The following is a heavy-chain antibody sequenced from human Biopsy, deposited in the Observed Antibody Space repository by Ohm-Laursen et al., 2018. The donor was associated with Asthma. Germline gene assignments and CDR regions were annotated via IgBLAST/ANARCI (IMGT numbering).Heavy chain of an antibody. Sequence: SQNLSLTCTVYGGSFSSNYWSWIRQTPGKGLEWLGDTYHSGYTNYNPSLSSRLTLSVDTSKNQFSLRLTSVTAADTAVYYCARGSSSRLSQWELLVSGGKRAHSYYGMDVWGQGTTVTVSS. D-gene: IGHD1-26*01. CDR2: TYHSGYT. CDR3: ARGSSSRLSQWELLVSGGKRAHSYYGMDV. CDR1: GGSFSSNY. J-gene: IGHJ6*02. V-gene: IGHV4-34*01.